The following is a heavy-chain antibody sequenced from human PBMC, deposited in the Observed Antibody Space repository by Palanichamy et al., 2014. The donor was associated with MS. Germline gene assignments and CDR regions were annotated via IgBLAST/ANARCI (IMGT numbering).Heavy chain of an antibody. D-gene: IGHD3-3*01. V-gene: IGHV3-21*01. CDR1: GFTFSSYS. Sequence: EVQLVESGGGLVKPGGSLRLSCAASGFTFSSYSMNWVRQAPGKGLEWVSSISSSSSYIYYADSVKGRFTISRDNAKNSLYLQMNSLRAEDTAVYYCARSNTIFGVVIIHLPFAYGMDVWGQGTTVTVSS. CDR3: ARSNTIFGVVIIHLPFAYGMDV. CDR2: ISSSSSYI. J-gene: IGHJ6*02.